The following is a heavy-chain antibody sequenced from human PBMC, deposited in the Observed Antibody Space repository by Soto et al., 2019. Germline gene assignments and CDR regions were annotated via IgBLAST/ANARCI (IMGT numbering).Heavy chain of an antibody. Sequence: PGGSLRLSCAASGFTFSSYSMNWVRQAPGKGLEWVSSISSSSSYVYYADSVKGRFTISRDNAKNSLYLQMNSLRAEDTAVYYCARDSSSWYYFDYWGQGTLVTVSS. CDR1: GFTFSSYS. D-gene: IGHD6-13*01. V-gene: IGHV3-21*01. CDR3: ARDSSSWYYFDY. J-gene: IGHJ4*02. CDR2: ISSSSSYV.